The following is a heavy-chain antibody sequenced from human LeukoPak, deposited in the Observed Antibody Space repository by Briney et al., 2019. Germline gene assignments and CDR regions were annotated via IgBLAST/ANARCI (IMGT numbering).Heavy chain of an antibody. D-gene: IGHD1-26*01. Sequence: GGSLRLSCAASGFTFSSYWMSWVRQAPGKGLEWVANIKQDGSEKYYVDSVKGRFTISRDNARNSLFLQMNSLRVEDTAIYYCVRGYSGTYRSDYWGQGTLVTVSS. J-gene: IGHJ4*02. V-gene: IGHV3-7*01. CDR2: IKQDGSEK. CDR1: GFTFSSYW. CDR3: VRGYSGTYRSDY.